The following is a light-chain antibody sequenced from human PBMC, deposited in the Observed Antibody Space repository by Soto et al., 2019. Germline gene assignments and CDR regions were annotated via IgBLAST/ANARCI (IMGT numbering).Light chain of an antibody. CDR3: SSYTSINTHV. J-gene: IGLJ1*01. V-gene: IGLV2-14*01. Sequence: QSALTQPASVSGSPGQSITISCTGTSSDIGGYKYVSWYQQKPDKAPKLMIYDVSYRPSGVSDRFSGFKSGNTASLTISGLQAEDEADYYCSSYTSINTHVFGTGTK. CDR2: DVS. CDR1: SSDIGGYKY.